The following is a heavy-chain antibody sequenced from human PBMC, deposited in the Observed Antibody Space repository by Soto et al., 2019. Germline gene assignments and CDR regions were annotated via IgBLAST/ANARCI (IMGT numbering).Heavy chain of an antibody. D-gene: IGHD3-3*01. V-gene: IGHV3-48*01. CDR3: VMDFWSGYFNFDY. Sequence: GGSLRLSCAASGFTFSSYSMNWVRQAPGKGLEWVSYISSSSSTIYYADSVKGRFTIPRDNAKNSLYLQMNSLRAEDTAVYYCVMDFWSGYFNFDYWGQGTLVTVSS. CDR1: GFTFSSYS. CDR2: ISSSSSTI. J-gene: IGHJ4*02.